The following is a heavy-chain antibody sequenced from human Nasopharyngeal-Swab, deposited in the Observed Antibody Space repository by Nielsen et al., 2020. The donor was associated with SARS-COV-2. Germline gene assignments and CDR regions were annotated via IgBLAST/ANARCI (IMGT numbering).Heavy chain of an antibody. CDR1: GDSSSTYY. CDR3: ASGPYSNGYYYRIDY. CDR2: IFNSGDT. D-gene: IGHD3-22*01. J-gene: IGHJ4*02. V-gene: IGHV4-59*01. Sequence: SETLSLTCVVSGDSSSTYYWSWIRQPPGKRLEWIGHIFNSGDTNYNPSLKSRVTLSRVTSKKQFSLELTSVTAADTAVYFCASGPYSNGYYYRIDYWGQGTLVTVSS.